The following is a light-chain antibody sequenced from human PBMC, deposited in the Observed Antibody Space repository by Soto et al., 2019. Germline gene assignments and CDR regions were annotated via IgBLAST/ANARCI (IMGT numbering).Light chain of an antibody. CDR1: SGDVGGYNY. CDR3: CSYTSSSTFV. J-gene: IGLJ1*01. V-gene: IGLV2-14*01. Sequence: QSVLHQPASVSGSPGQSITISCTGTSGDVGGYNYVSWYQQHPGKAPKLMIYDVSNRPSGVSNRFSGSESGNTASLTISGLQAEDEADYYCCSYTSSSTFVFGSGTKAPS. CDR2: DVS.